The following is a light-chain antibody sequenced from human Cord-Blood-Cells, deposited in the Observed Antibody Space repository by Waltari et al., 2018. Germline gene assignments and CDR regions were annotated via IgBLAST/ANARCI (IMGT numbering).Light chain of an antibody. J-gene: IGLJ3*02. CDR2: DVS. V-gene: IGLV2-14*01. Sequence: QSALTRPASVSGSPGQSITISCTGTSSDVGGYNYVSWYQQHPGKAPKLMIYDVSKLPSGVSNRFSGSKSGNTASLTISGLQAEDEADYYCSSYTSSSSWVFGGGTKLTVL. CDR3: SSYTSSSSWV. CDR1: SSDVGGYNY.